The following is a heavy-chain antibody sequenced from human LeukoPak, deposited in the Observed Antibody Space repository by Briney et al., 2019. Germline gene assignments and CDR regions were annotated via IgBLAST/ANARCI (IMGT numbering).Heavy chain of an antibody. V-gene: IGHV5-51*01. CDR2: VYPGDSDT. Sequence: GESLKISCKGSGYSFSSYWIAWVRQMPGKGLEWMGIVYPGDSDTTYSPSFQGHVTISADKSISTPYLQWSSLKASDTAMYFCARRRSSTLIDYWGQGTLVTVYS. CDR3: ARRRSSTLIDY. J-gene: IGHJ4*02. D-gene: IGHD3-10*01. CDR1: GYSFSSYW.